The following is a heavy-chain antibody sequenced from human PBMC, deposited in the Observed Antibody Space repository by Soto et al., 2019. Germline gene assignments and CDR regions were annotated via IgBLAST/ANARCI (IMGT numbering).Heavy chain of an antibody. CDR3: VKSSSGWYGFDY. CDR1: GFTFSSYA. D-gene: IGHD6-13*01. CDR2: VSGGGGST. Sequence: HPGGSLRLSCAASGFTFSSYAMSWVRQAPGKGLEWVSAVSGGGGSTYYADSVKGRFTISRDNSRDTLYLQMNNLRAEDTAVYYSVKSSSGWYGFDYWGQGTLVTVSS. J-gene: IGHJ4*02. V-gene: IGHV3-23*01.